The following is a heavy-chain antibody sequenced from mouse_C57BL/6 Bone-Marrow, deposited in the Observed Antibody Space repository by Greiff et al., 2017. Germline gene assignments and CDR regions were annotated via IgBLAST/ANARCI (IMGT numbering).Heavy chain of an antibody. CDR3: ASYYCSSYVDWYFDV. CDR1: GYTFTSYW. Sequence: QVQLKQPGTELVKPGASVKLSCKASGYTFTSYWMHWVKQRHGQGIEWFGNINPSNGGTNYNEKFKCKATLPVDKSHSTAYMQLSSLTSEYSAVYYGASYYCSSYVDWYFDVWGTGTTVTVSS. D-gene: IGHD1-1*01. V-gene: IGHV1-53*01. J-gene: IGHJ1*03. CDR2: INPSNGGT.